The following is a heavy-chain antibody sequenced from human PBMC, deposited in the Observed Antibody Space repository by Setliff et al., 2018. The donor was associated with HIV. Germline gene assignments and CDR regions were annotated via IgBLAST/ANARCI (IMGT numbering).Heavy chain of an antibody. V-gene: IGHV6-1*01. D-gene: IGHD3-10*01. CDR1: GDSVSSNSAA. CDR2: TLFRSKWYN. Sequence: SQTLSLTCAISGDSVSSNSAAWHWIRQSPGRGLEWLGRTLFRSKWYNEYAASVKSRVTFSADTSKNQFSLQVNSVTPEDTAVYYCARGPPRLLLWFGEPTRYWFDYWGQGTLVTVSS. J-gene: IGHJ4*02. CDR3: ARGPPRLLLWFGEPTRYWFDY.